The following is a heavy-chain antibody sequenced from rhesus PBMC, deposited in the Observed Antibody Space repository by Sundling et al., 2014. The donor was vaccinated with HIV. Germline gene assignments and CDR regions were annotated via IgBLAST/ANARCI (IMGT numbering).Heavy chain of an antibody. V-gene: IGHV3-54*02. J-gene: IGHJ6*01. CDR3: AIEGRVGRLHALDS. D-gene: IGHD1-14*01. CDR1: GFTFSDYG. CDR2: ISYDGSQK. Sequence: EVQVVESGGDLVQPGGSLRLSCAASGFTFSDYGIHWVRQAPGKGLEWVADISYDGSQKNYADSVKDRFTISRDNSKNMLYLQMNNVKLQDTAVYYCAIEGRVGRLHALDSWGQGVVVTVSS.